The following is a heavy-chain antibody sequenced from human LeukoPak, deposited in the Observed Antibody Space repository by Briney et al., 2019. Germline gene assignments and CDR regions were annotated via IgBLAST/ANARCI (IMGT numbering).Heavy chain of an antibody. CDR2: ISSSGTTI. D-gene: IGHD3-10*01. CDR3: ARIYGSGNYPFDY. V-gene: IGHV3-11*04. Sequence: GGSLRLSCAASEFTVSVNYVSWVRQAPGKGLEWVSYISSSGTTIYYADSVKGRFTISRDNAKNSLYLQMNSLRAEDTAVYYCARIYGSGNYPFDYWGQGTLVTVSS. J-gene: IGHJ4*02. CDR1: EFTVSVNY.